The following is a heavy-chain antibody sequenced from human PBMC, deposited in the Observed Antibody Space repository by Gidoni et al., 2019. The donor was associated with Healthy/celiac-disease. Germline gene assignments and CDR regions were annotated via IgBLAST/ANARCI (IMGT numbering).Heavy chain of an antibody. Sequence: QVQLVESGGGLVKPGGSLRLSCAASGFTFSDYYMSWIRQAPGKGLEWVSYISSSSSYTNYADSVKGRFTISRDNAKNSLYLQMNSLRAEDTAVYYCARDIHSYGYTDYWGQGTLVTVSS. D-gene: IGHD5-18*01. J-gene: IGHJ4*02. V-gene: IGHV3-11*05. CDR2: ISSSSSYT. CDR1: GFTFSDYY. CDR3: ARDIHSYGYTDY.